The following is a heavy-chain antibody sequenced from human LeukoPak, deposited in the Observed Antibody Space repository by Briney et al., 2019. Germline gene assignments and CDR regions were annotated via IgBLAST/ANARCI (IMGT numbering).Heavy chain of an antibody. CDR1: GYTFTGYY. V-gene: IGHV1-46*01. CDR3: ASGQLRIAAAGTQGLPTH. J-gene: IGHJ4*02. Sequence: ASVSVSCKASGYTFTGYYMHWVRQAPGQGLEWMGIINPSGGGTSSAQKFQGRVTMTRDTSTSTVYMELSSLRSEDTAVYYCASGQLRIAAAGTQGLPTHWGQGTLVTVSS. D-gene: IGHD6-13*01. CDR2: INPSGGGT.